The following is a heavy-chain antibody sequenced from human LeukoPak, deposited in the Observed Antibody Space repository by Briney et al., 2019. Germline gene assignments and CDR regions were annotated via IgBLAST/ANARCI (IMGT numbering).Heavy chain of an antibody. CDR3: ARTMTTLPTHGELDL. CDR2: ISTKTGDS. V-gene: IGHV1-18*01. D-gene: IGHD4-17*01. CDR1: GYTFSCYV. Sequence: GASVKVSCKASGYTFSCYVLSWVRQAPGQGLEWMGRISTKTGDSVYAQKLQGRVTMTTDTSTSTAYLELRSLSSDDTAVYYCARTMTTLPTHGELDLWGQGTQVTVSS. J-gene: IGHJ5*02.